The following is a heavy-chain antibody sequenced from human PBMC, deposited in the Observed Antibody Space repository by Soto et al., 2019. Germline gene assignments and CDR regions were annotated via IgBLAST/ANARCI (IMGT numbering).Heavy chain of an antibody. V-gene: IGHV4-34*01. J-gene: IGHJ4*02. D-gene: IGHD2-8*02. CDR2: INHSGSS. CDR1: GGSFSGYY. CDR3: ARDKITGLFDY. Sequence: LSLTCAVSGGSFSGYYWAWIRQPPGKGLEWIGEINHSGSSSYNPSLKSRVTMSVDTSKNQFSLKLTSVTAADTAVYYCARDKITGLFDYWGQG.